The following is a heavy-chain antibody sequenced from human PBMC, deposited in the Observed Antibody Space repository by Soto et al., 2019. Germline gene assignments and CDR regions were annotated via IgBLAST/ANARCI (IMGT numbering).Heavy chain of an antibody. D-gene: IGHD3-3*01. Sequence: SETLSLTCAVYGGSVNGYYCNWIRQPPGKGLEWIGEINHTGGTHYNPSLKSRVTMSVDTSKNQFSLRLSSVTAADTAIYYCATRITVFGLLIPPFDPWGQGTQVTVSS. CDR1: GGSVNGYY. V-gene: IGHV4-34*01. J-gene: IGHJ5*02. CDR2: INHTGGT. CDR3: ATRITVFGLLIPPFDP.